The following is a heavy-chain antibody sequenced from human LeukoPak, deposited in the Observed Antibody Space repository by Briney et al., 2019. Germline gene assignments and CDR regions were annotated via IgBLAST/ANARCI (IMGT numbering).Heavy chain of an antibody. J-gene: IGHJ4*02. D-gene: IGHD3-16*01. CDR3: ARLPRGLIRSY. CDR1: GDSMNSSSFY. Sequence: PSETLSLTCTVSGDSMNSSSFYLGWIRQPPGKGLEWIGTIYHGGSTDSSTEGTYYKSSVKSRVTISVETSNNQFSLTMASLAAADTAVYYCARLPRGLIRSYWGQGTLVTVSS. CDR2: IYHGGSTDSSTEGT. V-gene: IGHV4-39*01.